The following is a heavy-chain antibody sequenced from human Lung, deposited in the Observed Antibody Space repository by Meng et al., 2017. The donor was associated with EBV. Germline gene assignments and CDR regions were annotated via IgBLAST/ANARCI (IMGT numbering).Heavy chain of an antibody. CDR1: GVTLSDYY. D-gene: IGHD6-19*01. J-gene: IGHJ4*02. V-gene: IGHV3-11*01. Sequence: QVQLVESGGGLVKPGGSLRHSCAAAGVTLSDYYMSWVRQAPGKGLEWVSYISSSGNTIYYADSVKGRFTISRDNAKNSLYLQMNSLRAEDTAVYFCAKRYSSGWFVDYWGQGTLVTVSS. CDR2: ISSSGNTI. CDR3: AKRYSSGWFVDY.